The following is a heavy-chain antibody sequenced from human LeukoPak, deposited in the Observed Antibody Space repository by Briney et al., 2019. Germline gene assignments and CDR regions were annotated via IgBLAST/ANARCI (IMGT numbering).Heavy chain of an antibody. V-gene: IGHV3-7*03. CDR1: TFTFSRYW. CDR2: IKQDGSDK. D-gene: IGHD3-9*01. CDR3: ARDGYYDILTGYFQD. J-gene: IGHJ1*01. Sequence: GGSLRLSCAVPTFTFSRYWMTWVRQAPGKGLEWVANIKQDGSDKYYVDSVKGRFSISRDNAKKSLYLQMNSLRVEDTAVYYCARDGYYDILTGYFQDWGQGTLVTVSS.